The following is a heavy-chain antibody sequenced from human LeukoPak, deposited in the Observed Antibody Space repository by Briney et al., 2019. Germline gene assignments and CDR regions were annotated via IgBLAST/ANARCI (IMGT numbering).Heavy chain of an antibody. V-gene: IGHV3-30*04. Sequence: GGSLRLSCAASGFTFSSYALHWVRQAPGKGLEWVAVISNDGSKKDCADSVKGRFTISRDNSKNTLYLQMNSLRAEDTAVYYCARGARKGDDYGGFFDYWGQGTLVTVSS. J-gene: IGHJ4*02. CDR1: GFTFSSYA. CDR3: ARGARKGDDYGGFFDY. D-gene: IGHD4-23*01. CDR2: ISNDGSKK.